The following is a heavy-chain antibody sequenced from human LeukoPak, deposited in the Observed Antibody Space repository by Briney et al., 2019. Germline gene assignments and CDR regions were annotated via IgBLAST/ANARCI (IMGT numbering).Heavy chain of an antibody. CDR3: AKDNQQWVVTVYYSDC. J-gene: IGHJ4*02. Sequence: GGSLRLPHAASGFTFSSYGMHWVRQAPGKGLEWVAVISYDGSNKYYADSVKGRFTISRDNSKNTLYLQMNSLRAEDTAIYYCAKDNQQWVVTVYYSDCWGQGTLVTVSS. V-gene: IGHV3-30*18. CDR1: GFTFSSYG. CDR2: ISYDGSNK. D-gene: IGHD6-19*01.